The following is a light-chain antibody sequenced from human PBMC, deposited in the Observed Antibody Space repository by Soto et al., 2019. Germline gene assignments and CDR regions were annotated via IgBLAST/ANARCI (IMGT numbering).Light chain of an antibody. CDR1: QRVDLY. Sequence: PGERATLSCRASQRVDLYLGWFQHKPGQAPRLLIYDASHRATGVPGRFSGSGSGTDFTLTISSLEPEDFAVYYCLQRSMRPLTFGGGTRVEI. CDR3: LQRSMRPLT. V-gene: IGKV3-11*01. CDR2: DAS. J-gene: IGKJ4*01.